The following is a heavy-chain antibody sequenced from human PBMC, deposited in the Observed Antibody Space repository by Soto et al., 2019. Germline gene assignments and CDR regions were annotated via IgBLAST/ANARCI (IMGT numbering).Heavy chain of an antibody. CDR3: ARVRSSRDPVIQH. Sequence: EVQLVESGGGLVKPGGSLRLSCAASGFTFSSYSMNWVRQAPGKGLEWVSSISSSSSYIYYADSVKGRFTISRDNAKNVLYLQMNSLRAEDTAVYYCARVRSSRDPVIQHWGQGTLVTVSS. CDR2: ISSSSSYI. CDR1: GFTFSSYS. V-gene: IGHV3-21*01. J-gene: IGHJ1*01. D-gene: IGHD6-13*01.